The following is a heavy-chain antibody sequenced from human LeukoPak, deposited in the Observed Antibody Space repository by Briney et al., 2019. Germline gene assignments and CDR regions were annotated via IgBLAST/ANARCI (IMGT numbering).Heavy chain of an antibody. CDR3: AKDPGGWLQISYYFDY. V-gene: IGHV3-53*01. CDR2: IYSAGST. D-gene: IGHD5-24*01. J-gene: IGHJ4*02. Sequence: GGSLRLSCAASGFSVSTNYMSWVRQAPGKGLEWVSVIYSAGSTYYADSVKGRFTISRDNSKNTLYLQMNSLRAEDTAVYYCAKDPGGWLQISYYFDYWGQGTLVTVSS. CDR1: GFSVSTNY.